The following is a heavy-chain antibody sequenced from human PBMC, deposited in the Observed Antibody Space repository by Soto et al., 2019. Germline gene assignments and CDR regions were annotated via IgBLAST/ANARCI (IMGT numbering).Heavy chain of an antibody. D-gene: IGHD3-16*01. CDR3: VMVDNYVTPTPQDV. CDR1: GYIFVNYG. CDR2: ISPYTGNT. J-gene: IGHJ6*02. Sequence: QVQLVQSGDEVKKPGASVKVSCKASGYIFVNYGIAWVRQAPGQGLEWMGWISPYTGNTHSATKVQARLTMTTDTATSTAYMDLGSLTSAETAVYYCVMVDNYVTPTPQDVWGQGTTVTVSS. V-gene: IGHV1-18*01.